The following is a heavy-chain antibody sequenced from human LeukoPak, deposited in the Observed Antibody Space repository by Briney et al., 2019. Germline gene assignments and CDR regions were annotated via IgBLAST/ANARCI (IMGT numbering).Heavy chain of an antibody. CDR3: AREREDYYDSSGYYYDY. J-gene: IGHJ4*02. V-gene: IGHV1-69*13. CDR1: GGTFSSYA. Sequence: SVKVSCKASGGTFSSYAISWVRQAPGQGLEWVGGIIPIFGTANYAQKFQGRVTITADESTSTAYMELSSLRSEDTAVYYCAREREDYYDSSGYYYDYWGQGTLVTVSS. CDR2: IIPIFGTA. D-gene: IGHD3-22*01.